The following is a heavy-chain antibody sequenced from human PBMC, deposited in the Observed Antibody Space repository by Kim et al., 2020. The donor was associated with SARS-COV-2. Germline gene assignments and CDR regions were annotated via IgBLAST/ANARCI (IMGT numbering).Heavy chain of an antibody. Sequence: GGSLRLSCAVSGVPFSSAWFNWVRQSPGKGLVWVCRIQSKTSGGTSDLAAPVKGRFAISRDDSKNTLSLLMNNVETDDSAMYYCTTLSMRWGQGTLVTVS. CDR1: GVPFSSAW. D-gene: IGHD2-2*01. J-gene: IGHJ4*02. CDR2: IQSKTSGGTS. V-gene: IGHV3-15*01. CDR3: TTLSMR.